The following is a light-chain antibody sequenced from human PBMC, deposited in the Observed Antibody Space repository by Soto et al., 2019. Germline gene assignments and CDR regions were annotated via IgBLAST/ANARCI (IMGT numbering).Light chain of an antibody. CDR1: QSLSSN. CDR3: QQYNTWPWT. J-gene: IGKJ1*01. Sequence: DTVLTQSPATLSVSPGERATVSCRASQSLSSNLAWYQQKPGQAPRLLILGASDRVTGIPARFSGSGSGTEFTLSISSLQSHDFAVYYCQQYNTWPWTFGQGTKVEIK. V-gene: IGKV3-15*01. CDR2: GAS.